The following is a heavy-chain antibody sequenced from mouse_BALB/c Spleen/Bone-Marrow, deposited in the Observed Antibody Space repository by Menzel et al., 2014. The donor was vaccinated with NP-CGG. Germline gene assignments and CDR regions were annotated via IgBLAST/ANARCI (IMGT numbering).Heavy chain of an antibody. CDR1: GFTFSSYT. V-gene: IGHV5-6-4*01. J-gene: IGHJ4*01. CDR3: TRDAMDY. Sequence: EVKLVESGGGLVKPGGSLKLSCAASGFTFSSYTMSWVRQTPEKRLEWVATISSGGSYTYYPDSVKGRFTISRDNAKNALYLQMSSLKSEDTAMYYCTRDAMDYWSQRTTVTGST. CDR2: ISSGGSYT.